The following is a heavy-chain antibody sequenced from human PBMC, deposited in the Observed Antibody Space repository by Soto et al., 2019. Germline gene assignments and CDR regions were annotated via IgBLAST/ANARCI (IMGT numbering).Heavy chain of an antibody. J-gene: IGHJ6*02. D-gene: IGHD4-4*01. Sequence: VHLAQSGAEVKKPGASVTISCKASGYTFTTYYIHWVRQAPGQGLEWVGVMNPNSGSVTYAQKFQGRVAMTRNRSTATVYLEVRGLTSDDTAEYFCARDFGSAYSKPTTTHYYYYFGLDVWGQGTTVTVSS. CDR1: GYTFTTYY. CDR2: MNPNSGSV. V-gene: IGHV1-46*01. CDR3: ARDFGSAYSKPTTTHYYYYFGLDV.